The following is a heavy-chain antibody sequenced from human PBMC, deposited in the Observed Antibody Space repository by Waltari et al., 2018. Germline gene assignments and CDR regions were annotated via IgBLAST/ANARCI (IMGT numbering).Heavy chain of an antibody. J-gene: IGHJ4*02. CDR1: GFTFSSYG. Sequence: QVQLVESGGGVVQPGRSLRLSCAASGFTFSSYGMHWVRQAPGKGLEGVSVIYSGGSTYYADSVKGRFTISRDNSKNTLYLQMNSLRAEDTAVYDCASISLTGVFSADYWGQGTLVIVSS. D-gene: IGHD7-27*01. V-gene: IGHV3-NL1*01. CDR3: ASISLTGVFSADY. CDR2: IYSGGST.